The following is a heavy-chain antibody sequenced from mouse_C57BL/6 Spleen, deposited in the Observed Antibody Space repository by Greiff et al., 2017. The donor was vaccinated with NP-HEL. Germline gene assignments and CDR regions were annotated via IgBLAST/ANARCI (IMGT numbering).Heavy chain of an antibody. CDR1: GYTFTSYW. J-gene: IGHJ2*01. CDR2: IHPNSGST. Sequence: VQLQQSGAELVKPGASVKLSCKASGYTFTSYWMHWVKQRPGQGLEWIGMIHPNSGSTNYNEKFKSKATLTVDKSSSTAYMQLSSLTSEDSAVYYCAREKGGSFDYWGQGTTLTVSS. V-gene: IGHV1-64*01. CDR3: AREKGGSFDY.